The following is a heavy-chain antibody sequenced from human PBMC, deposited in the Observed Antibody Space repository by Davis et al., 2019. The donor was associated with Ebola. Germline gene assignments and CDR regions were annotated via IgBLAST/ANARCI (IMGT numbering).Heavy chain of an antibody. CDR1: GASISSGDSY. V-gene: IGHV4-39*01. Sequence: MPSETLSLTCTVSGASISSGDSYWVWIRQAPGKELEWLGSMFYSGATFYNPSLRRRVTISVDTSRNQFSLKLSSATAADTAVYYCARPWYSGTYYDAYDIWGQGTMVAVSS. CDR3: ARPWYSGTYYDAYDI. D-gene: IGHD1-26*01. J-gene: IGHJ3*02. CDR2: MFYSGAT.